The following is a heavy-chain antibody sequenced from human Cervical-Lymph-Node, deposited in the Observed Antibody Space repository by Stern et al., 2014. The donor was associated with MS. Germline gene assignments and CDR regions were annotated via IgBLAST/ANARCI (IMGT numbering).Heavy chain of an antibody. CDR3: ARGGDPAGFDY. CDR1: GFTFSSYS. D-gene: IGHD4-17*01. V-gene: IGHV3-21*01. Sequence: EVQLVESGGGLVKPGGSLSLSCAASGFTFSSYSMNWVRQAPGKGLEWVSSISSSSSYIYYADSVKGRFTISRDNAKNSLYLQMNSLRAEDTAVYYCARGGDPAGFDYWGQGTLVTVSS. J-gene: IGHJ4*02. CDR2: ISSSSSYI.